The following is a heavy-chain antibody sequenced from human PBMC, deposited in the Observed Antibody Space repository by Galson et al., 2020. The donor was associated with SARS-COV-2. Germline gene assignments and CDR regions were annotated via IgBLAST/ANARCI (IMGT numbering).Heavy chain of an antibody. V-gene: IGHV4-38-2*02. CDR1: GSSISSAYY. CDR2: IYHSGKT. D-gene: IGHD2-2*02. Sequence: SETLSLTCTVSGSSISSAYYWGWIRQPPGKALEWIGSIYHSGKTYYNPSLKSRVTISLDTSKNQFSLKVSSVTAADTAIYYCARADIVAVPAAIKPLLDFCFMDVWGQGTTVTVSS. CDR3: ARADIVAVPAAIKPLLDFCFMDV. J-gene: IGHJ6*02.